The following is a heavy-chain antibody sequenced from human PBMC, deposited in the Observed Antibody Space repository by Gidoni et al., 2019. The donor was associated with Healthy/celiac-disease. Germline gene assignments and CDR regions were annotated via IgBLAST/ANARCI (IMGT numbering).Heavy chain of an antibody. CDR1: GGSISSSSYY. J-gene: IGHJ3*02. CDR2: IYYSGST. V-gene: IGHV4-39*01. Sequence: QLQLQESGPGLVKPSETLSLTCTVSGGSISSSSYYWGWIRQPPGKGLEWIGSIYYSGSTYYNPSLKSRVTISVDTSKNQFSLKLSSVTAADTAVYYCAINYYDSSGYHNEDEVVGAFDIWGQGTMVTVSS. CDR3: AINYYDSSGYHNEDEVVGAFDI. D-gene: IGHD3-22*01.